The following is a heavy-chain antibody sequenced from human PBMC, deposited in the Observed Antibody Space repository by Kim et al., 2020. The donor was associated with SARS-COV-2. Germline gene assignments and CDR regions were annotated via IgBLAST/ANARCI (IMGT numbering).Heavy chain of an antibody. CDR1: GFTFSSYA. CDR2: ISYDGSNK. J-gene: IGHJ6*02. V-gene: IGHV3-30-3*01. Sequence: GGSLRLSCAASGFTFSSYAMHWVRQAPGKGLEWVAVISYDGSNKYYADSVKGQFTISRDNSKNTLYLQMNSLRAEDTAVYYCARESAAAAADYYYGMDVWGQGTTVTVSS. CDR3: ARESAAAAADYYYGMDV. D-gene: IGHD6-13*01.